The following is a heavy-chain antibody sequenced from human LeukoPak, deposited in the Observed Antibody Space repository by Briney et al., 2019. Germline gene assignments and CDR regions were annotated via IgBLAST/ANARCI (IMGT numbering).Heavy chain of an antibody. D-gene: IGHD5-18*01. J-gene: IGHJ6*02. CDR3: ARENTAMAYYYGMDV. V-gene: IGHV3-30*03. Sequence: PGGSLRLSCAAPGFTFSSYGMHWVRQAPGKGLEWVAVISYDGSNKYYADSVKGRFTISRDNSKNTLYLQMNSLRAEDTAVYYCARENTAMAYYYGMDVWGQGTTVTVSS. CDR2: ISYDGSNK. CDR1: GFTFSSYG.